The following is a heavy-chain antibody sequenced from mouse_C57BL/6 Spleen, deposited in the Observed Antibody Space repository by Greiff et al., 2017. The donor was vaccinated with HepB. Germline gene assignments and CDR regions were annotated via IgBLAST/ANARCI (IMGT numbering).Heavy chain of an antibody. J-gene: IGHJ3*01. CDR2: ISDGGSYT. V-gene: IGHV5-4*01. Sequence: EVMLVGSGGGLVKPGGSLKLSCAASGFTFRSYAMSWVRQNPEKRLEWVATISDGGSYTYYPDNVKGRFTISRDNAKNNLYLQMSHLKSEDTAMYYCARDGTGPFAYWGQGTLVTVSA. CDR3: ARDGTGPFAY. D-gene: IGHD4-1*01. CDR1: GFTFRSYA.